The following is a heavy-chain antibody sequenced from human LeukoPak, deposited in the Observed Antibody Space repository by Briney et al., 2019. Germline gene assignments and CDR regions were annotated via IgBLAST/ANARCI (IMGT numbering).Heavy chain of an antibody. Sequence: GGSLRLSCAASGFTFNIYAMSWVRQAPGKGLEWVSSITSSGDVTFYADSVKDRFTISRDNSRNTLYLQMSRLRAEDTAVYYCAKDRPNYHESNGHYYRPNGDYWGQGTLVTVSS. D-gene: IGHD3-22*01. CDR1: GFTFNIYA. J-gene: IGHJ4*02. V-gene: IGHV3-23*01. CDR3: AKDRPNYHESNGHYYRPNGDY. CDR2: ITSSGDVT.